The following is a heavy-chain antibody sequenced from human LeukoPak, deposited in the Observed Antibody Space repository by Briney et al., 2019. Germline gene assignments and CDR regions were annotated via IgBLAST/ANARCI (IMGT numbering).Heavy chain of an antibody. D-gene: IGHD3-10*01. CDR1: GFTFSSYY. Sequence: PGGSLRLSCAASGFTFSSYYMSWVRQAPGKGLEWVSAISGSGGSTYYADSVRGLFTISRDNSKNTLYLQMNSLRADDTAVYSCARDRGHGSGPYYYYMDVWGKGTTVTISS. CDR3: ARDRGHGSGPYYYYMDV. V-gene: IGHV3-23*01. J-gene: IGHJ6*03. CDR2: ISGSGGST.